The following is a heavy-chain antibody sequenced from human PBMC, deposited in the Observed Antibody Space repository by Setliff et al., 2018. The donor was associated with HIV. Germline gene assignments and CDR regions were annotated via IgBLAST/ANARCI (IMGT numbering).Heavy chain of an antibody. V-gene: IGHV3-48*03. D-gene: IGHD3-22*01. J-gene: IGHJ4*02. CDR1: GFTFSSYE. CDR3: ARGVSESGIVVVITPLYFDY. CDR2: ISSSGSTI. Sequence: PGGSLRLSCAASGFTFSSYEMNWVRQAPGKGLEWVSYISSSGSTIYYADSVKGRFTISRDNAKNSLYLQMNSLRAEDMAVYYCARGVSESGIVVVITPLYFDYWGQGTLVTVSS.